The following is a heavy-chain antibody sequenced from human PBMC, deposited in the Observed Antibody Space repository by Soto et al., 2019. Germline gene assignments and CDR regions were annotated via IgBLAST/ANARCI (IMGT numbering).Heavy chain of an antibody. CDR1: GYTFTGYY. D-gene: IGHD4-17*01. J-gene: IGHJ4*02. CDR2: INPNSGGT. Sequence: GASVKVSCKASGYTFTGYYMHWVRQAPGQGLEWMGWINPNSGGTNYAQKFQGRVTMTRDTSISTAYMELSRLRSDDTAVYYCARAKPDDYGGPYYFDYWGQGTLVTVSS. CDR3: ARAKPDDYGGPYYFDY. V-gene: IGHV1-2*02.